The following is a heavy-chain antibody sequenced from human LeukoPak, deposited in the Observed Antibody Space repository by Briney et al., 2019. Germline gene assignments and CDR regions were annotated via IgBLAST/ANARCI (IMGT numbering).Heavy chain of an antibody. CDR1: GGSISSYY. J-gene: IGHJ5*02. Sequence: PSETLSLTCTVSGGSISSYYWSWIRQPPGKGLEWIGYIYYSGSTNYNPSLKSRVTISVDTSKNQFSLKLSSVTAADTAVYYCARLYGSGRNWFDPWGQGTLVTVSS. CDR2: IYYSGST. D-gene: IGHD3-10*01. CDR3: ARLYGSGRNWFDP. V-gene: IGHV4-59*01.